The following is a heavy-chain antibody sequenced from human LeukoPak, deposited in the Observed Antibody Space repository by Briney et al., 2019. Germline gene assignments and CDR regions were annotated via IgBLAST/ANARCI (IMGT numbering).Heavy chain of an antibody. CDR1: GFTFDDYA. D-gene: IGHD3-22*01. CDR3: AKDAAATTMIYYFDY. Sequence: QSGGSLRLSCAASGFTFDDYAMHWVRQAPGKGLEWVSGISWNSGSIGYADSVKGRFAISRDNVKNSLYLQMNSLRAEDTALYYCAKDAAATTMIYYFDYWGQGTLVTVSS. J-gene: IGHJ4*02. CDR2: ISWNSGSI. V-gene: IGHV3-9*01.